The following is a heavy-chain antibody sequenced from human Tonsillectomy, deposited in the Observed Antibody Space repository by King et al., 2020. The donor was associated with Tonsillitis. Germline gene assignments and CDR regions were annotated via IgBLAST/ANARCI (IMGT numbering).Heavy chain of an antibody. CDR1: GFTFSSYS. CDR3: ARGFDSSDILTGYYFWGGMDV. CDR2: ISSSSSTI. J-gene: IGHJ6*02. D-gene: IGHD3-9*01. V-gene: IGHV3-48*02. Sequence: VQLVESGGGLVQPGGSLRLSCAASGFTFSSYSMNWVRQAPGKGLEWVSYISSSSSTIYYADSVKGRFTISRDNAKNSLYLQMNSLRDEDTAVYYCARGFDSSDILTGYYFWGGMDVWGQGTTVTVSS.